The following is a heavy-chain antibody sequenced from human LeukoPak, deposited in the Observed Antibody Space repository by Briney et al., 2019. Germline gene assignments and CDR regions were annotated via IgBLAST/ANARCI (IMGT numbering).Heavy chain of an antibody. CDR2: ISSSGSTI. Sequence: GGSLRLSCAASGFTFSSYEMNWVRQAPGKGLEWVSYISSSGSTIYYADSVKGRFTISRDNAKNSLYLQMNSLRAEDTAVYYCARDHIVGATIAAFDIWGQGTMVTVSS. D-gene: IGHD1-26*01. V-gene: IGHV3-48*03. CDR3: ARDHIVGATIAAFDI. J-gene: IGHJ3*02. CDR1: GFTFSSYE.